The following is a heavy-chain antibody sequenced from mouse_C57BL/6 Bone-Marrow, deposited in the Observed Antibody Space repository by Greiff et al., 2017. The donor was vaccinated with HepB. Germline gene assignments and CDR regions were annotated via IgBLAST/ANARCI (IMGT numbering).Heavy chain of an antibody. CDR3: ARYYYGTPDY. CDR2: ISYDGSN. J-gene: IGHJ2*01. CDR1: GYSITSGYY. Sequence: DVKLVESGPGLVKPSQSLSLTCSVTGYSITSGYYWNWIRQFPGNKLEWMGYISYDGSNNYNPSLKNRISITRDTSKNQFFLKLNSVTTEDTATYYCARYYYGTPDYWGQGTTLTVSS. D-gene: IGHD1-1*01. V-gene: IGHV3-6*01.